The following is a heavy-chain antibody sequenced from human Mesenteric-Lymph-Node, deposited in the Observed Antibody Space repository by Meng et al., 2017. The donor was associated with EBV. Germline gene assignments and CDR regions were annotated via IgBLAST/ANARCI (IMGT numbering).Heavy chain of an antibody. J-gene: IGHJ4*02. CDR3: AREIYCTSASCPFDY. CDR1: GGFISSGGYY. V-gene: IGHV4-30-4*01. Sequence: QGAGPGAGKPSQTLSLTCTFSGGFISSGGYYWSWIRQSPGKGLEWIGYIYYSGTTYYNPSLQSRVSMSMDSSRNQFSLKLSSVTAADTAVYYCAREIYCTSASCPFDYWGQGTLVTVSS. D-gene: IGHD2-2*01. CDR2: IYYSGTT.